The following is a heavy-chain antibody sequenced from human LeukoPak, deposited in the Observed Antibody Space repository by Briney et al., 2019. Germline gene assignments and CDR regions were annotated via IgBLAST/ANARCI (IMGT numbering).Heavy chain of an antibody. CDR2: INHSGST. CDR1: GGSFSGYY. J-gene: IGHJ4*02. Sequence: SETLSLTCAVYGGSFSGYYWSWIRQPPGKGLEWIGEINHSGSTNYNPSLKSRVTISVDTSKNQFSLKLSSVTAADTAVYYCARHPARHPFGYWGQGTLVTVSS. V-gene: IGHV4-34*01. CDR3: ARHPARHPFGY.